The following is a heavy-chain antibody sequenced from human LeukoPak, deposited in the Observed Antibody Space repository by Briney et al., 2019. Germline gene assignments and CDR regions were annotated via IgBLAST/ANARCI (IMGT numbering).Heavy chain of an antibody. V-gene: IGHV3-7*01. J-gene: IGHJ4*02. CDR1: GFTFSTYW. Sequence: GGSLRLSCAASGFTFSTYWMTWVRQAPGKGLEWVTHIEQDGSQKSYVDSVKGRFTISRDNAENSLYLQMNSLRVEDTAFYYCARDLAYSRLDYWGQGMLVTVSS. CDR3: ARDLAYSRLDY. D-gene: IGHD5-18*01. CDR2: IEQDGSQK.